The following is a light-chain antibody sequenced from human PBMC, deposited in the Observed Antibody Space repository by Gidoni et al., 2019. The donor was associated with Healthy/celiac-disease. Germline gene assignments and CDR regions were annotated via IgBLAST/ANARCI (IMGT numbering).Light chain of an antibody. CDR3: QQSYSTLLT. CDR2: AAS. CDR1: QSISSY. J-gene: IGKJ4*01. Sequence: QIAQPPSSLPASVGDRVTITCRASQSISSYLNWYQQKPGKAPKLLIYAASSLQSGVPSRFSGSGSGTDFTLTISSLQPEDFATYYCQQSYSTLLTFGGGTKLEIK. V-gene: IGKV1-39*01.